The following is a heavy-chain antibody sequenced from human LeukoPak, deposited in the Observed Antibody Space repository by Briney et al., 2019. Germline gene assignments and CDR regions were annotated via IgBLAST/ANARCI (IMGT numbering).Heavy chain of an antibody. V-gene: IGHV1-18*01. CDR1: GYTFTSYG. Sequence: AASVKVSCKASGYTFTSYGISWVRQAPGQGLEWMGWISAYNGNTNYAQKLQGRVTMTTDTSTSTAYMELRSLRSDDTAVYYCARLGDPVGYDFWSGYPFDYWGQGTLVTVSS. CDR3: ARLGDPVGYDFWSGYPFDY. J-gene: IGHJ4*02. D-gene: IGHD3-3*01. CDR2: ISAYNGNT.